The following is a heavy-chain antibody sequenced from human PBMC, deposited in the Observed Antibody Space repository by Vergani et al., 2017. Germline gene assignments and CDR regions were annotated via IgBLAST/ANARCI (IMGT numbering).Heavy chain of an antibody. CDR3: AIGSGYDGLCYYVMDG. D-gene: IGHD5-12*01. V-gene: IGHV1-18*01. CDR2: ISAYNGNT. Sequence: QVQLVQSGAEVKKPGASVKVSCKASGYTFTSYGISWVRQAPGQGLEWMGLISAYNGNTNYAQKLQGRVTMTTDTSTSTAYMGLRSLRSDDTAVYYCAIGSGYDGLCYYVMDGWDQGTTVTVSS. CDR1: GYTFTSYG. J-gene: IGHJ6*02.